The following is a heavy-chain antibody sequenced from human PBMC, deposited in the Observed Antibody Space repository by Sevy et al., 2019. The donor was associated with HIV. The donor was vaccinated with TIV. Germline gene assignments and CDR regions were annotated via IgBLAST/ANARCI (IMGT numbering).Heavy chain of an antibody. V-gene: IGHV3-30*02. Sequence: GGSLRLSCAASGFTFSSYGMHWVRQAPGKGLEWVAFIRYDGSNKYYADSVKGRFTISRDNSKNTLYLQMNSLRAEDTAVYYCAKDQTSPCYDFWTAYYGMDVWGQGTTVTVSS. CDR1: GFTFSSYG. D-gene: IGHD3-3*01. CDR2: IRYDGSNK. CDR3: AKDQTSPCYDFWTAYYGMDV. J-gene: IGHJ6*02.